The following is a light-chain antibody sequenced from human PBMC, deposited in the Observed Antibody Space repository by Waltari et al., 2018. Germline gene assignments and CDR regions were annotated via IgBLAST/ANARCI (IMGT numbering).Light chain of an antibody. Sequence: EIVLTQSPGTLSLSLGERATVSCRAHHSVSRALAGYQQKPGQAPRLLIYGASTRATGIPDRFSGSGSGTDFSLTISRLEPDDFAVYYCQHYLRLPVTFGQGTTVEI. CDR1: HSVSRA. CDR2: GAS. V-gene: IGKV3-20*01. J-gene: IGKJ1*01. CDR3: QHYLRLPVT.